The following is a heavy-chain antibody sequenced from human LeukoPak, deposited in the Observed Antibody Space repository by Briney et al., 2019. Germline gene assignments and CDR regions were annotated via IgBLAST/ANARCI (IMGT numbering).Heavy chain of an antibody. Sequence: PSETLSLTCTVSGGSISSSSYYWGWIRQPPGKGLEWIGSIYYSGSTYYNPSLKSRVTISVDTSKSQFSLNLTSVTAADTAVYYCARVVGSLHNWFDPWGQGTLVTVSS. CDR1: GGSISSSSYY. CDR3: ARVVGSLHNWFDP. D-gene: IGHD1-26*01. CDR2: IYYSGST. J-gene: IGHJ5*02. V-gene: IGHV4-39*07.